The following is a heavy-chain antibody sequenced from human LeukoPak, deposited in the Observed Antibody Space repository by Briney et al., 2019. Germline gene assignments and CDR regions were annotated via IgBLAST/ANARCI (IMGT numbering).Heavy chain of an antibody. V-gene: IGHV4-39*07. CDR3: ARGPLYSGSYYDY. CDR2: IYYSGST. Sequence: KPSETLSLTCTVSGGSISSSSYYWGWIRQPPGKGLEWIGSIYYSGSTYYNPSLKSRVTISVDTSKNQFSLKLSSVTAADTAVYYCARGPLYSGSYYDYWGQGTLVTVSS. J-gene: IGHJ4*02. CDR1: GGSISSSSYY. D-gene: IGHD1-26*01.